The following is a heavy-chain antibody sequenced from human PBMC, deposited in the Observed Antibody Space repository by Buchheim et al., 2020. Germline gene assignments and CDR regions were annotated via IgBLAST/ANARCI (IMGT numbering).Heavy chain of an antibody. CDR1: GGSISSSSYY. CDR3: ARVTRITMVRGVTHYYYYYGMDV. D-gene: IGHD3-10*01. CDR2: IYYSGST. V-gene: IGHV4-39*07. J-gene: IGHJ6*02. Sequence: QLQLQESGPGLVKPSETLSLTCTVSGGSISSSSYYWGWLRQPPGKGLEWIGSIYYSGSTYYNPSLKSRVTISVDTSKNQFSLKLSSVTAADTAVYYCARVTRITMVRGVTHYYYYYGMDVWGQGTT.